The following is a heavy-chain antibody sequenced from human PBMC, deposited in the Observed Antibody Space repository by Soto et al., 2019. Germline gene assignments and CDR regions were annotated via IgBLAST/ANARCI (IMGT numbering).Heavy chain of an antibody. D-gene: IGHD3-22*01. CDR1: GGSFSGYY. J-gene: IGHJ6*02. Sequence: QVQLQQWGAGLLKPSETLSLTCAVYGGSFSGYYWSWIRQPPGKGLEWIGEINHSGSTNYNPSLKSRVTISVDTSKNQFSLKLSSVTAADTAAYYCARGITMIVETLYYYYGRDVWGQGTTVTVSS. CDR2: INHSGST. CDR3: ARGITMIVETLYYYYGRDV. V-gene: IGHV4-34*01.